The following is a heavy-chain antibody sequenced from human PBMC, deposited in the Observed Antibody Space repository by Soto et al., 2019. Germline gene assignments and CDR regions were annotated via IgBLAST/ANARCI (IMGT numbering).Heavy chain of an antibody. CDR3: ARARKSYYDSSGYYRNWFDP. CDR2: IIPIFGTA. Sequence: VASVKVSCKASGGTFSSYAISWVRQAPGQGLEWMGGIIPIFGTANYAQKFQGRVTITADKSTSTAYMELSSLRSEDTAVYYCARARKSYYDSSGYYRNWFDPWGQGTLVTVSS. D-gene: IGHD3-22*01. CDR1: GGTFSSYA. J-gene: IGHJ5*02. V-gene: IGHV1-69*06.